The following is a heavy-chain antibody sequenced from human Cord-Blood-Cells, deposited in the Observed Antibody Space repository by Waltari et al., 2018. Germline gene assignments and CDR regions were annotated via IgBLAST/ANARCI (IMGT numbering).Heavy chain of an antibody. J-gene: IGHJ4*02. CDR1: GGTFSSYT. CDR2: IIPILGIA. D-gene: IGHD6-19*01. Sequence: QVQLVQSGAEVKKPGSSVKVSCKASGGTFSSYTISWVRQAPGQGLEWMGRIIPILGIANYAQKFQGRVTITADKSTSTAYMELSSLRSEDTAVYYCARDLGYSSGWPAYYWGQGTLVTVSS. CDR3: ARDLGYSSGWPAYY. V-gene: IGHV1-69*08.